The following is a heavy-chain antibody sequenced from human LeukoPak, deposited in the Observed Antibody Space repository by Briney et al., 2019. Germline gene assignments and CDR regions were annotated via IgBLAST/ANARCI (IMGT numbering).Heavy chain of an antibody. V-gene: IGHV3-21*01. Sequence: GGSLRLSCAASGFTFSSYSMNWVRQAPGKGLEWVSCITSTSSYIYYADSVKGRFTISRDNAKNSLYLQMNSLRAEGTAVYYCARRMYYSASDSTLAKSIDYRGQGTLVTVSS. CDR2: ITSTSSYI. D-gene: IGHD3-10*01. J-gene: IGHJ4*02. CDR1: GFTFSSYS. CDR3: ARRMYYSASDSTLAKSIDY.